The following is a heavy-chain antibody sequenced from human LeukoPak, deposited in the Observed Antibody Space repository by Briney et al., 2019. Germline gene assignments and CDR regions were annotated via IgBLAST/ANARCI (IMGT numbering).Heavy chain of an antibody. CDR3: AKKSPYGDRDY. Sequence: QPGGSLRLSCAASGFTFNGSAMRWVRQSPGKGLEWVSAISGSGGSTYYADSGEGRFTISRDNSKNTLYLQMNSLRAEDTAIYFCAKKSPYGDRDYWGQGALVTVSS. CDR2: ISGSGGST. CDR1: GFTFNGSA. D-gene: IGHD4-17*01. V-gene: IGHV3-23*01. J-gene: IGHJ4*02.